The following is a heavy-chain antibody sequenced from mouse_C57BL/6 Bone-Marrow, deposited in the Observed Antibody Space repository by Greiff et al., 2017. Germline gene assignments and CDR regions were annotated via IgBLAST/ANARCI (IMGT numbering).Heavy chain of an antibody. CDR1: GYTFTSYW. V-gene: IGHV1-53*01. CDR3: ARGGLGRGLAY. Sequence: QVQLQQPGTELVKPGASVKLSCKASGYTFTSYWMHWVNQRPGQGLEWIGNINPSNGGNNYNEKFKSKATLTVDKSSSTGYMQLSSLTSEDSAVYYCARGGLGRGLAYWGQGTLVTVSA. D-gene: IGHD4-1*01. CDR2: INPSNGGN. J-gene: IGHJ3*01.